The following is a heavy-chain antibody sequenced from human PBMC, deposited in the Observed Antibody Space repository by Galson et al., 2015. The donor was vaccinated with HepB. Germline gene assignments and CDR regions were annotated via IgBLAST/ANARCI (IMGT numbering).Heavy chain of an antibody. J-gene: IGHJ6*02. Sequence: LRLSCAASGFTFSSYGMHWVRQAPGKGLEWVAFIRYDGSNKYYADSVKGRFTIPRDNSKNTLYLQMNSLRAEDTAVYYCAKDLGQHMVGSGSSYYYYYGMDVWGQGTTVTVSS. D-gene: IGHD6-25*01. CDR2: IRYDGSNK. CDR1: GFTFSSYG. CDR3: AKDLGQHMVGSGSSYYYYYGMDV. V-gene: IGHV3-30*02.